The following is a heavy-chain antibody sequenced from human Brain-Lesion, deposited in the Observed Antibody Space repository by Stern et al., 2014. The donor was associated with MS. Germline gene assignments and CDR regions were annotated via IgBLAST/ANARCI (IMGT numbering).Heavy chain of an antibody. Sequence: VQLVESGPGLVKPSQTLSLSCTVSGGSISSGGYYWSWIRPPAGQGLEWIGRIFNSGSTSYNPSLKSRVTPSIDTYKNQFSLRLNSMTAADTAVYYCARGRVVPGFQYYATDVWGQGTTVIVSS. CDR2: IFNSGST. V-gene: IGHV4-61*02. D-gene: IGHD2-2*01. J-gene: IGHJ6*02. CDR3: ARGRVVPGFQYYATDV. CDR1: GGSISSGGYY.